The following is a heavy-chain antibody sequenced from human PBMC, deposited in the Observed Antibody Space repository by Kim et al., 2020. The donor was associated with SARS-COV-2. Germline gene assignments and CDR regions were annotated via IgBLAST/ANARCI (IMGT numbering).Heavy chain of an antibody. J-gene: IGHJ4*02. D-gene: IGHD3-22*01. Sequence: SVKVSCKASGGTFSSYAISWVRQAPGQGLEWMGRIIPILGIANYAQKFQGRVTITADKSTSTAYMELSSLRSEDTAVYYCARLNYYDSSGYYYIDYWGQGTLVTVSS. CDR3: ARLNYYDSSGYYYIDY. V-gene: IGHV1-69*04. CDR2: IIPILGIA. CDR1: GGTFSSYA.